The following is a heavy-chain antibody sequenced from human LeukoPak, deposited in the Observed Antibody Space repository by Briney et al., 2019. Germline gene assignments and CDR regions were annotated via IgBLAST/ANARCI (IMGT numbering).Heavy chain of an antibody. D-gene: IGHD3-10*01. V-gene: IGHV3-23*01. CDR2: FSRSGGSP. CDR1: GFTVSSNY. J-gene: IGHJ4*02. Sequence: GGSLRLSCAASGFTVSSNYMSWVRQAPGKGLEWVSAFSRSGGSPYYADSVKGWFTISRDDSKSTLYLQMNSLRVEDTALYYCAKDWFCFDYWGQGTLVTVSS. CDR3: AKDWFCFDY.